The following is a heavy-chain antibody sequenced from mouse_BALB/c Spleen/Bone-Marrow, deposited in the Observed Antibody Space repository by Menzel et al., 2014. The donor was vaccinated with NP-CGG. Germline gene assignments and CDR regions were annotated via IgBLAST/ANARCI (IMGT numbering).Heavy chain of an antibody. CDR2: IDPYNGGN. CDR3: AREANSDGYFDH. J-gene: IGHJ2*01. D-gene: IGHD1-1*01. Sequence: VQLQQSGPELVKPGASVTVSCKASGYAFTSYNMYWVQQSPGKSLEWIGYIDPYNGGNSYNPQFKRKATLPVDTSSRTAYMHLHIITSDDAAVDYCAREANSDGYFDHWDQGTTLTVSS. CDR1: GYAFTSYN. V-gene: IGHV1S135*01.